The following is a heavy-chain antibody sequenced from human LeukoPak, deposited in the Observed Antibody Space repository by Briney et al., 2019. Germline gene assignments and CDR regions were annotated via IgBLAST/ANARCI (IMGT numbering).Heavy chain of an antibody. CDR2: IYHSGST. CDR1: GGSISSSSYY. V-gene: IGHV4-39*07. J-gene: IGHJ3*02. CDR3: ARGEGYCSGGSCYLDAFDI. D-gene: IGHD2-15*01. Sequence: SETLSLTCTVSGGSISSSSYYWGWIRQPPGKGLEWIGSIYHSGSTYYNPSLKSRVTMSVDTSKNQFSLKLSSVTAADTAVYYCARGEGYCSGGSCYLDAFDIWGQGTMVTVSS.